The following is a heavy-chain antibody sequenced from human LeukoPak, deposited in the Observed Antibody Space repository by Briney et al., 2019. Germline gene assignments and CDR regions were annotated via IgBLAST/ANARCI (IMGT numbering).Heavy chain of an antibody. V-gene: IGHV1-2*02. CDR2: INPNSGGT. Sequence: ASVNVSCKASGYTFTGYYMHWVRQAPGQGLEWMGWINPNSGGTNYAQKFQGRVTMTRDTSISTAYMELRSLRSDDTAVYYCARGEVGGSYGIAFDYWGQGTLVTVSS. CDR3: ARGEVGGSYGIAFDY. D-gene: IGHD1-26*01. CDR1: GYTFTGYY. J-gene: IGHJ4*02.